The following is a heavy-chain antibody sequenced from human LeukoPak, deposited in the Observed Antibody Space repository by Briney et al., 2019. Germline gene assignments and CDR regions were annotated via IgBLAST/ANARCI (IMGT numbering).Heavy chain of an antibody. CDR1: GYSISSGYY. CDR3: ARGGEVLLWFGESPIYMDV. Sequence: SETLSLTCAVSGYSISSGYYWGWIRQPPGKGLEWIGSIYHSGSTYYNPSLKSRVTISVDKAKNQFSLKLSSVTAADTAVYYCARGGEVLLWFGESPIYMDVWGKGTTVTVSS. D-gene: IGHD3-10*01. V-gene: IGHV4-38-2*01. J-gene: IGHJ6*03. CDR2: IYHSGST.